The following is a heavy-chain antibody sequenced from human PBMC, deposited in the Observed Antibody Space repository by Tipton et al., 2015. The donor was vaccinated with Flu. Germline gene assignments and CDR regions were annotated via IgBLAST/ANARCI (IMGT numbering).Heavy chain of an antibody. D-gene: IGHD6-13*01. CDR3: ARSRGIEAEAGVWVY. V-gene: IGHV4-61*01. Sequence: TLSLTCTVSGGSVKSGSYYCSWIRQSPGKGLEWIGNIYYSGTTKYTPSLKSRLSMSVDTSKNLFSLNLSSVTAADTAVYYCARSRGIEAEAGVWVYWGQGTLVTVSS. J-gene: IGHJ4*02. CDR1: GGSVKSGSYY. CDR2: IYYSGTT.